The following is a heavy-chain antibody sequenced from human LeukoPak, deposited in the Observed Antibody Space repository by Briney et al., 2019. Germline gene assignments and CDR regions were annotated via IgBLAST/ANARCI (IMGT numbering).Heavy chain of an antibody. J-gene: IGHJ4*02. CDR2: ISDSGGRT. Sequence: GGSLRLSRAASGFTFSSYAMSWVRQAPKGLEWVSTISDSGGRTYYADSVKGRFTISRDNSKNTLYLQMNSLRAEDTAVYYCAKTVVSAGWHYFDYWGQGTLVSVSS. CDR3: AKTVVSAGWHYFDY. V-gene: IGHV3-23*01. D-gene: IGHD3-9*01. CDR1: GFTFSSYA.